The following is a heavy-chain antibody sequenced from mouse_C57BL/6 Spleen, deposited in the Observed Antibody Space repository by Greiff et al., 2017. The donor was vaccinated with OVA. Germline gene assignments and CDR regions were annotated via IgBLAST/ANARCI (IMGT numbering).Heavy chain of an antibody. Sequence: QVQLQQSGAELVKPGASVKLSCKASGYTFTSYWMHWVKQRPGQGLEWIGMIHPNSGSTNYNEKFKSKATLTVDKSSSTAYMQLSSLTSEDSAVYYCASNYYGSSYLYFDYWGQGTTLTVSS. CDR3: ASNYYGSSYLYFDY. J-gene: IGHJ2*01. CDR1: GYTFTSYW. D-gene: IGHD1-1*01. CDR2: IHPNSGST. V-gene: IGHV1-64*01.